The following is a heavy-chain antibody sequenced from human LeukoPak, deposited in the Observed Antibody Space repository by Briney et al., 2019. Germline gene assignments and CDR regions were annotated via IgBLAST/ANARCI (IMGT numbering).Heavy chain of an antibody. CDR1: GGSISSGGYS. Sequence: PSETLSLTCAVSGGSISSGGYSWSWIRQPPGKGLEWIGYIYHSGSTYYNPSLKSRVIISVDRSKNQFSLKLSSVTAADTAVYYCARVRGGGAFDIWGQGTMVTVSS. D-gene: IGHD3-10*01. V-gene: IGHV4-30-2*01. CDR3: ARVRGGGAFDI. CDR2: IYHSGST. J-gene: IGHJ3*02.